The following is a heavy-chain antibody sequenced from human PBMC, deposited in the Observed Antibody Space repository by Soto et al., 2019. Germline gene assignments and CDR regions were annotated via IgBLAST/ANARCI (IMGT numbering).Heavy chain of an antibody. Sequence: QVQLVESGGGVVQPGRSLRLSCAASGFTFSSYAMHWVRQAPGKGLEWVAVISYDGSNKYYADSVKGRFTISRDNSKNTLYLQMNSLRAEDTAVSYCAREAGYYDSRGYFDYWGQGTLVTVSS. CDR2: ISYDGSNK. V-gene: IGHV3-30-3*01. CDR1: GFTFSSYA. CDR3: AREAGYYDSRGYFDY. D-gene: IGHD3-22*01. J-gene: IGHJ4*02.